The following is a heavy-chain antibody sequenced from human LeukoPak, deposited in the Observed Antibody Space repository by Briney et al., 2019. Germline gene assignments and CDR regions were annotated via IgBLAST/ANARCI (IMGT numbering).Heavy chain of an antibody. CDR3: AKGSTRIAAAAGTIPYYFDY. CDR1: GFTFSSYG. V-gene: IGHV3-30*02. J-gene: IGHJ4*02. D-gene: IGHD6-13*01. Sequence: PGGSLRLSCAASGFTFSSYGMHWVRQAPGKGLEWVAFIRYDGSNKYYADSVKGRFTISRDNSKNTLYLQMNSLRAEDTAVYYCAKGSTRIAAAAGTIPYYFDYWGQGTLVTVSS. CDR2: IRYDGSNK.